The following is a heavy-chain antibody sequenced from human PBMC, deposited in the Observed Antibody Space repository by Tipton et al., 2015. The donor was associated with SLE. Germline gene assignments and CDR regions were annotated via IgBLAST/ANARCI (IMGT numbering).Heavy chain of an antibody. CDR3: ARSLLGYCSGGSCSYYYYMDV. CDR2: ISYDGSNK. J-gene: IGHJ6*03. D-gene: IGHD2-15*01. V-gene: IGHV3-30*04. Sequence: RSLRLSCAASGFTFSSYAMHWVRQAPGKGLEWVAVISYDGSNKYYADSVKGRFTISRDNSKNTLYLQMNSLRAEDTAVYYCARSLLGYCSGGSCSYYYYMDVWGKGTTVTVSS. CDR1: GFTFSSYA.